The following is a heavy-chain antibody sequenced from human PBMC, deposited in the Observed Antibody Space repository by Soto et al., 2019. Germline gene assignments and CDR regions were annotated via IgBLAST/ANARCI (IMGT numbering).Heavy chain of an antibody. V-gene: IGHV4-39*01. CDR2: IYYSGST. CDR1: GGSISSSSYY. CDR3: ARRIYYDFWSGYYGWFDP. Sequence: QLQLQESGPGLVKPSETLSLTCTVSGGSISSSSYYWGWIRQPPGKGLEWIGSIYYSGSTYYNPSLKSRITISEDTSKNQFSLKLSSVTAADTAVYYCARRIYYDFWSGYYGWFDPWGQGTLVTVSS. D-gene: IGHD3-3*01. J-gene: IGHJ5*02.